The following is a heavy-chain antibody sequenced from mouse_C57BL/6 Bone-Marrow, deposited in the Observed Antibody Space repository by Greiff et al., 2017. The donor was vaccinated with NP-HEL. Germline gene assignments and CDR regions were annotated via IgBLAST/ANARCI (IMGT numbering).Heavy chain of an antibody. Sequence: QVHVKQPGAELVRPGSSVKLSCKASGYTFTSYWMHWVKQRPIQGLEWIGNIDPSDSETHYNQNFKDKATLTVYKSSSTAYLQLSSLTSEDSAVYYCAREGFAYWGPGTLVTVSA. CDR3: AREGFAY. CDR2: IDPSDSET. J-gene: IGHJ3*01. V-gene: IGHV1-52*01. CDR1: GYTFTSYW.